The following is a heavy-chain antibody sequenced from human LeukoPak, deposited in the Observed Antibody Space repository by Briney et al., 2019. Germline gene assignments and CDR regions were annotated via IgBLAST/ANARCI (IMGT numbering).Heavy chain of an antibody. CDR1: GGSFSGYY. V-gene: IGHV4-34*01. Sequence: PSETLSLTCAVYGGSFSGYYWSWIRQPPGKGLEWIGEINHSGSTNYNPSLKSRVTISVDTSKNQFSLKLSSVTAADTAVYYCARGQFLTHWGQGTLVTVSS. CDR2: INHSGST. J-gene: IGHJ4*02. CDR3: ARGQFLTH. D-gene: IGHD4-23*01.